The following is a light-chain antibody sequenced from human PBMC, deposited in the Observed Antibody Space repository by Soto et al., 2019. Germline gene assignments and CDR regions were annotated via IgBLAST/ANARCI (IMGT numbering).Light chain of an antibody. V-gene: IGKV1-12*01. Sequence: DIQLTQSPSSVSASVGDRVTITCRASQDISNWLAWYQQKPGKAPKLLIYAASSLQSGVPSRFSGSGSGTDFTLTISSLQPEDFATYYCQQANNFPRESTFGPGTKVDIK. CDR1: QDISNW. J-gene: IGKJ3*01. CDR3: QQANNFPREST. CDR2: AAS.